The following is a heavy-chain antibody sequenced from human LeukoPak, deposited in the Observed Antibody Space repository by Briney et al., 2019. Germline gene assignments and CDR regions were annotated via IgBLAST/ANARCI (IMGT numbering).Heavy chain of an antibody. CDR2: INSHGSST. Sequence: GGTLRLSCAASGFTFSSYAMSWVRQAPGKGLEWVSRINSHGSSTSYADSVKGRFTISRDNAKNTLYLQMNSLRVEDTAVYYCARGPPDGSGSYYPGAYWGQGTLVTVSS. CDR1: GFTFSSYA. D-gene: IGHD3-10*01. CDR3: ARGPPDGSGSYYPGAY. V-gene: IGHV3-74*01. J-gene: IGHJ4*02.